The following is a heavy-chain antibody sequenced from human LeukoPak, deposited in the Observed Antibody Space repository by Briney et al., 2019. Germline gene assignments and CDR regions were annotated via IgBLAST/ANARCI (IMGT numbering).Heavy chain of an antibody. CDR1: GYTFTSYY. Sequence: GASVKVSCKASGYTFTSYYMHWVRQAPGQGLEWMGIINPSGGSTSYAQKFQGRVTMTRDTSTSTVYMELSSLRSEDTAVYYCARQKIGYCSSTSCYTQRGAYYYYGMDVWGQGNTVTVSS. J-gene: IGHJ6*02. D-gene: IGHD2-2*02. CDR2: INPSGGST. CDR3: ARQKIGYCSSTSCYTQRGAYYYYGMDV. V-gene: IGHV1-46*01.